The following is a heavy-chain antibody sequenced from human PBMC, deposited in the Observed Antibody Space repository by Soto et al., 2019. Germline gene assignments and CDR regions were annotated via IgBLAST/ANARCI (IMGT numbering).Heavy chain of an antibody. J-gene: IGHJ4*02. CDR3: GKGKGVTRSGVVYFDY. CDR1: GFMFSSYG. V-gene: IGHV3-30*18. Sequence: QVQLVESGEGVVQPGTSLRLSCAASGFMFSSYGMFWVRQAPGKGLEWVAVVTYDGSNAFYGESVKGRFTISRDNSKNTLYLQMNSLRPEDTAVYYCGKGKGVTRSGVVYFDYWGLGTPLTVSS. D-gene: IGHD3-3*01. CDR2: VTYDGSNA.